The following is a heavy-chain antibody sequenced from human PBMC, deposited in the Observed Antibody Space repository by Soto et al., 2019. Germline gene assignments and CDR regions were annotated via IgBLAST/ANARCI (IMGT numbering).Heavy chain of an antibody. CDR2: ISTYNGDT. V-gene: IGHV1-18*04. CDR3: AREGVAPYYYYGMDV. J-gene: IGHJ6*02. D-gene: IGHD5-12*01. CDR1: GYSFSTYY. Sequence: GASVKVSCKASGYSFSTYYMYWVRQAPGQGLEWMGWISTYNGDTNYAQTFQGRVTMTTDTSTSTVHMEVRSLRSDDTAVYYCAREGVAPYYYYGMDVWGQGTTVTVSS.